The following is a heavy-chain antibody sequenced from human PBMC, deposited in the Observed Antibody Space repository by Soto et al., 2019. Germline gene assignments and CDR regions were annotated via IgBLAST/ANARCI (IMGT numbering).Heavy chain of an antibody. J-gene: IGHJ5*02. CDR3: ARDSGYNYGYFRWFDP. D-gene: IGHD5-18*01. V-gene: IGHV4-59*01. CDR1: GGSISNYS. Sequence: PSLTMSLTCTVSGGSISNYSWSWIRQPPGKGLEWIGHILYSGSTNYNPALKSRVTISVDTSKNQFSLKLSSVTAADTAVYYCARDSGYNYGYFRWFDPWGQGTLVTVSS. CDR2: ILYSGST.